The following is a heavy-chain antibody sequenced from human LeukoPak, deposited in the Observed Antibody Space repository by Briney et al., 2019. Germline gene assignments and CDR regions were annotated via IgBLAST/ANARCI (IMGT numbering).Heavy chain of an antibody. CDR2: IKQDGSET. Sequence: GGSLRLSCAASGFTFSSYWMSWVRLAPGKGLEWVANIKQDGSETYYVDSVKGRFTISRDNAKNSLFLQMNSLRAEDTAVYYCAREVFDFWSGYSYGMDVWGQGTTVTVSS. D-gene: IGHD3-3*01. V-gene: IGHV3-7*03. CDR3: AREVFDFWSGYSYGMDV. CDR1: GFTFSSYW. J-gene: IGHJ6*02.